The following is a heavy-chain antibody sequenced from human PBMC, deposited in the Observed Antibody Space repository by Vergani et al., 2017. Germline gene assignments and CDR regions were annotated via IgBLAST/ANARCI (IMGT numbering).Heavy chain of an antibody. D-gene: IGHD2-15*01. Sequence: EVQLVETGGGLIQPGESLRLSCAASGLTVNNKYMSWVRQAPGKGLEWVSVIYSGGRTYYADSVKGRFTISRDNSKNTLYLQMNSLRAEDTAVYYCAKEGRLEEWWAPFDYWGQGTLVTVSS. CDR1: GLTVNNKY. CDR2: IYSGGRT. J-gene: IGHJ4*02. CDR3: AKEGRLEEWWAPFDY. V-gene: IGHV3-53*02.